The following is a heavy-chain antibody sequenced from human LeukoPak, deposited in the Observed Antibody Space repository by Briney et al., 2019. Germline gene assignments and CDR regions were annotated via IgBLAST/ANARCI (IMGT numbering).Heavy chain of an antibody. Sequence: PSETLSLTCTVSGGSISSYYWSWIRQPPGKGLEWIGYIYYSGSTNYNPSLKSRVTISVDTSKNQFSLKLSSVTAADTAVYYCASGGLQLWLPFDYWGQGTLVTVSS. J-gene: IGHJ4*02. CDR3: ASGGLQLWLPFDY. V-gene: IGHV4-59*01. CDR1: GGSISSYY. CDR2: IYYSGST. D-gene: IGHD5-18*01.